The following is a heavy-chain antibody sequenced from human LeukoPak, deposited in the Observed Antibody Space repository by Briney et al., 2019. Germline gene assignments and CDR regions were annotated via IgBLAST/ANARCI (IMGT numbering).Heavy chain of an antibody. CDR3: ASGGVAGNFDY. J-gene: IGHJ4*02. V-gene: IGHV1-8*01. CDR2: MNPNSGNT. D-gene: IGHD6-19*01. CDR1: VYTFTSYD. Sequence: ASVRVSCKPSVYTFTSYDINWGRQATGQRVERMGWMNPNSGNTGYAKKFQARVTMTSNTSISTAYMELSSLRSEDTAVYYCASGGVAGNFDYWGQGTLVTVSS.